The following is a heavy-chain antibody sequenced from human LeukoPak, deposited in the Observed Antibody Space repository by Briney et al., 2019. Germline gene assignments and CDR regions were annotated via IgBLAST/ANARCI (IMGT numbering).Heavy chain of an antibody. CDR3: AGGASIAYCGGDCYSSDY. CDR2: INPSGGST. D-gene: IGHD2-21*02. V-gene: IGHV1-46*01. J-gene: IGHJ4*02. Sequence: ASVKVSCKASGYTFTSYYMHWVRQAPGQGLEWMGIINPSGGSTSYAQKFQGRVTMTRDTSTSTVYMELSSLRSEDTAVYYCAGGASIAYCGGDCYSSDYWGQGTLVTVSS. CDR1: GYTFTSYY.